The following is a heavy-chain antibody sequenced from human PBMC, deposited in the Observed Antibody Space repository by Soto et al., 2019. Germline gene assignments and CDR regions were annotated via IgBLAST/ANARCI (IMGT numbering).Heavy chain of an antibody. Sequence: QVQLVQSGAEVKKPGSSVKVSCKASGGTFSSYAISWVRQAPGQGLEWMGGLIPIFGTANYAQKFQGRVTITADESTSTAYMELSSLRSEDTAVYYCARGYCSSTSCFSPYYYYGMDVWGQGTTVTVSS. J-gene: IGHJ6*02. CDR3: ARGYCSSTSCFSPYYYYGMDV. CDR1: GGTFSSYA. V-gene: IGHV1-69*01. CDR2: LIPIFGTA. D-gene: IGHD2-2*01.